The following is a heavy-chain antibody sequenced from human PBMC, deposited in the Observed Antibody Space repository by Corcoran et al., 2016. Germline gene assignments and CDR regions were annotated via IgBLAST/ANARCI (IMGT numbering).Heavy chain of an antibody. CDR2: IWYDGSNK. D-gene: IGHD3-3*01. Sequence: QVQLVQSGGGVVQPGRSLRLSCAASGFTFSSYGMHWVRQAPGKGLEWVAVIWYDGSNKYYGDSVKGRFTISRDNSKNTLYLQMNSLRAECTAVYYCARDGYYDFWCGYPGYYYYGMDVWGQGTTVTVSS. J-gene: IGHJ6*02. CDR3: ARDGYYDFWCGYPGYYYYGMDV. V-gene: IGHV3-33*01. CDR1: GFTFSSYG.